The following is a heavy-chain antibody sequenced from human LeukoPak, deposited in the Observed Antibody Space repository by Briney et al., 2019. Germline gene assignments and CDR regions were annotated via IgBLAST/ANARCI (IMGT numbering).Heavy chain of an antibody. CDR2: INDDGSST. Sequence: GGSLRLSCAASGFTFSGAWMHWVRQAPGKGLMRVSRINDDGSSTRHADSVKGRFTISRDNAKNTLYLQMNSLRAEDTAVYYCARVSGPGMNEYYHLWGQGTLVTVSS. CDR1: GFTFSGAW. D-gene: IGHD2-2*01. J-gene: IGHJ4*02. CDR3: ARVSGPGMNEYYHL. V-gene: IGHV3-74*01.